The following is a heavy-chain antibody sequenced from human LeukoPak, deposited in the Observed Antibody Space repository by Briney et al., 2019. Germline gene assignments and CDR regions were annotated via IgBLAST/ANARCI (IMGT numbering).Heavy chain of an antibody. D-gene: IGHD2-2*02. J-gene: IGHJ6*02. CDR3: ARDGGYCSSTSCYTPGYYYGMDV. Sequence: SETLSLTCTVSGGSISSGGYYWSWLRQHPGKGLEWIGYIYYSGSTYYNPSLRSRVTISVDTSKNQFSLKLSSVTAADTAVYYCARDGGYCSSTSCYTPGYYYGMDVWGQGTTVTVSS. CDR2: IYYSGST. CDR1: GGSISSGGYY. V-gene: IGHV4-31*03.